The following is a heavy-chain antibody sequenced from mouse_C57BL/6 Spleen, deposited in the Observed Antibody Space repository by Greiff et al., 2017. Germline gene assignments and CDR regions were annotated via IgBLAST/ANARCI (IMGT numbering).Heavy chain of an antibody. J-gene: IGHJ2*01. CDR1: GFTFSSYA. CDR2: ISDGGSYT. CDR3: ARVITTVVALDY. V-gene: IGHV5-4*01. Sequence: EVQRVESGGGLVKPGGSLKLSCAASGFTFSSYAMSWVRQTPEKRLEWVATISDGGSYTYYPDNVKGRFTISRDNAKNNLYLQMSHLKSEDTAMYYCARVITTVVALDYWGQGTTLTVSS. D-gene: IGHD1-1*01.